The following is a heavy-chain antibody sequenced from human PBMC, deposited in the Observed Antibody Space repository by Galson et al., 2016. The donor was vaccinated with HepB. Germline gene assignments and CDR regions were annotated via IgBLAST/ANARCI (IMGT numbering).Heavy chain of an antibody. Sequence: QSGAEVKKPGESLRISCKGSGSSFTTYWITWVRQMPGKGLEWMGRIDPRDSYTNYSPAFQGHVTISADESTNTVYLQWRSLKAPDTAMYYCARHVTGDLDYWGQGTLVTVSS. CDR1: GSSFTTYW. J-gene: IGHJ4*02. CDR2: IDPRDSYT. D-gene: IGHD7-27*01. V-gene: IGHV5-10-1*01. CDR3: ARHVTGDLDY.